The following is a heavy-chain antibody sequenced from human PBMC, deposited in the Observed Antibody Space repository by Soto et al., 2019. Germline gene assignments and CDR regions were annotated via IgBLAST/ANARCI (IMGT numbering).Heavy chain of an antibody. CDR2: ISSDGSLT. J-gene: IGHJ4*02. CDR1: GFTFSDYY. CDR3: ARDYFLACFD. D-gene: IGHD2-21*01. V-gene: IGHV3-11*01. Sequence: GGSLRLSCEASGFTFSDYYMTWIRQAPGKGLEWVSYISSDGSLTYYADSVKGRFTVSRDNAKNSLSLQMNSLRGDDTAVYYCARDYFLACFDWGRGTLVTVSS.